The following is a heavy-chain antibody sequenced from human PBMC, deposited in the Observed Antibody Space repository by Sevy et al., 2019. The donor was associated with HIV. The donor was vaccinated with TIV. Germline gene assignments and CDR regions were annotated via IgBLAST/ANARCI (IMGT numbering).Heavy chain of an antibody. CDR1: GGTFSNYA. CDR3: ARLRGVATSLNYCDY. Sequence: ASVKVSCKDSGGTFSNYAISWVRQAPGQGLEWMGGIVPILGTVNYAQKFQGRLTIAADESTSSAYMELSSLRSEDTAVYYCARLRGVATSLNYCDYWGQGTLVTVSS. CDR2: IVPILGTV. D-gene: IGHD5-12*01. V-gene: IGHV1-69*13. J-gene: IGHJ4*02.